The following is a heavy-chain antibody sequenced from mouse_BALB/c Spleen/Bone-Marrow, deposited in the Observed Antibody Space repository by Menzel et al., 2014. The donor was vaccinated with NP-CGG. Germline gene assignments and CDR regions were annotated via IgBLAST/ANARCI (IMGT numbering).Heavy chain of an antibody. CDR2: IYPGNVNT. CDR1: GYTFTSYY. Sequence: VQLQQSGPELVKPGASVRISCKASGYTFTSYYIHWVKQRPGQGLEWIGWIYPGNVNTKYNEKFKGKATLTADKSSSTAYMQLSSPTSEDSAVYFCARERHAMDYWGQGTSVTVSS. CDR3: ARERHAMDY. J-gene: IGHJ4*01. V-gene: IGHV1S56*01.